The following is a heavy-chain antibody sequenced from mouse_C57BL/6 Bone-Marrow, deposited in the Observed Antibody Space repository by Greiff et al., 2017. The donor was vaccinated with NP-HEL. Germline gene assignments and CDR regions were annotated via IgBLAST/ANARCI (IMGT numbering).Heavy chain of an antibody. CDR3: TSLSRYWYFDV. Sequence: VQLKQSGAELVRPGASVKLSCTASGFTIKDDYMHWVKQRPEQGLEWIGGIDPDNGDTDYASKFQGKAPITADTSSNTAYLQLSSLTSEDTAVYYCTSLSRYWYFDVWGTGTTVTVSS. D-gene: IGHD1-1*01. CDR2: IDPDNGDT. CDR1: GFTIKDDY. V-gene: IGHV14-4*01. J-gene: IGHJ1*03.